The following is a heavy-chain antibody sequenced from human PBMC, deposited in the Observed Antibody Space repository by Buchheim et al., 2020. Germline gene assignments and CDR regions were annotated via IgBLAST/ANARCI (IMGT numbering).Heavy chain of an antibody. D-gene: IGHD6-6*01. J-gene: IGHJ4*02. V-gene: IGHV3-30-3*01. CDR2: ISYDGSNK. CDR1: GFTFSSYA. Sequence: QVQLVESGGGVVQPGRSLRLSCAASGFTFSSYAMHWVRQAPGKGLEWVAVISYDGSNKYYADSVKGRFTISRDNSKNTLYLQMNSLRAEDTAAYYCARSIAARPRPFDYWGQGTL. CDR3: ARSIAARPRPFDY.